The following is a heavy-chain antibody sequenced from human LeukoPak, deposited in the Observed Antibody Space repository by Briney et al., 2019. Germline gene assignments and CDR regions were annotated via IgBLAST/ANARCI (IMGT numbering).Heavy chain of an antibody. Sequence: PSETLSLTCTVSGGSISSSSYYWGWIRQPPGKGLEWIGSIYYSGSTYYNPSLKSRVTISVDTSKNQFSLKLSSVTAADTAVYYCARGIGADSSSWFLDYYYGMDVWGQGTTVTVSS. CDR2: IYYSGST. V-gene: IGHV4-39*07. CDR3: ARGIGADSSSWFLDYYYGMDV. CDR1: GGSISSSSYY. J-gene: IGHJ6*02. D-gene: IGHD6-13*01.